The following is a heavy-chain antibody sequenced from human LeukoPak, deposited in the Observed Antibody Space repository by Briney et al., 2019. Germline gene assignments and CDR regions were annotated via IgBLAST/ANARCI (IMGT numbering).Heavy chain of an antibody. CDR3: AREEQELVRDYYMDV. CDR2: ISYDGSHT. D-gene: IGHD6-13*01. CDR1: GFIFSNFA. J-gene: IGHJ6*03. Sequence: PGGSLRLSCAASGFIFSNFAMHGVRQAPGKGLEWVALISYDGSHTYYADSMKGRFTISRVNARNVLYLQMTSLSGDASAVYYCAREEQELVRDYYMDVWGKGTTVTVSS. V-gene: IGHV3-30*01.